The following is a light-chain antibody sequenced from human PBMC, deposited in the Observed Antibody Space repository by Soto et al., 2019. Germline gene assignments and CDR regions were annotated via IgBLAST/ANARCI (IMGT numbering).Light chain of an antibody. Sequence: EIVLTQSPATLSLSPGERATLSCRAGQSVSNKVIWYQQKPGQAPRLLIYAATTSATGIPAMFSGSGSGTDFTLTINSLEPEDFAVYYCQHRANWPLTFGGGTRVEIK. CDR3: QHRANWPLT. CDR2: AAT. V-gene: IGKV3-11*01. CDR1: QSVSNK. J-gene: IGKJ4*01.